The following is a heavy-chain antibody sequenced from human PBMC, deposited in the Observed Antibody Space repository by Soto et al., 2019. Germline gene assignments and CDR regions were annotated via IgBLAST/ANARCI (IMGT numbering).Heavy chain of an antibody. CDR2: ISDNGSS. Sequence: QVQLQESGPGLVKPSQTLTLTCTVSGGSISSGRFYWSWIRQHPGKGLEWIGHISDNGSSYYNPSIESRVTISDYTSTNQISLELSAVTAADTARYFCARTTFFDVFTAYYSLFDYWGQGTMVTVSS. D-gene: IGHD3-9*01. CDR1: GGSISSGRFY. CDR3: ARTTFFDVFTAYYSLFDY. J-gene: IGHJ4*02. V-gene: IGHV4-31*03.